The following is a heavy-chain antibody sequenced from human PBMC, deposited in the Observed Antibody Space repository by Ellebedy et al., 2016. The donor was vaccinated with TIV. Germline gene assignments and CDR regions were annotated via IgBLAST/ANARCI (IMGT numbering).Heavy chain of an antibody. V-gene: IGHV3-7*01. CDR3: ARGYTVGS. J-gene: IGHJ5*01. Sequence: GGSLRLSXPASGFNFTSYWMTWFRQVPGKGLEWVANIKEDGSQQNYVDSVKGRFTISRDNAKTSLYLQMNTLRVEDTGVYYCARGYTVGSWGQGALVTVSS. D-gene: IGHD5-18*01. CDR1: GFNFTSYW. CDR2: IKEDGSQQ.